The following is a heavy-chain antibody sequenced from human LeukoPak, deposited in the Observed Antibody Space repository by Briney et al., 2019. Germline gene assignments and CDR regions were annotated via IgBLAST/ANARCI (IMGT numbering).Heavy chain of an antibody. CDR1: GFIFRNYE. CDR2: ISGSGSSI. CDR3: ARGRSDIPPDY. V-gene: IGHV3-48*03. J-gene: IGHJ4*02. D-gene: IGHD3-9*01. Sequence: GGSLRLSCAASGFIFRNYEMKWVRQAPGKGLEWISYISGSGSSIFYADSVKGRFTISRDNAKNSLDLQMNNLRVEDTAVYYCARGRSDIPPDYWGQGTLVTVSS.